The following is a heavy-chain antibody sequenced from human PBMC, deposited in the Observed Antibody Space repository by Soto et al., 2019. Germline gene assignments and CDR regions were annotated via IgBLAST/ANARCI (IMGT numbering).Heavy chain of an antibody. CDR2: ISSSGSTI. V-gene: IGHV3-48*03. J-gene: IGHJ6*02. D-gene: IGHD3-22*01. CDR3: AMIVVSFDGMDV. Sequence: GSLRLSCAASGFTFSSYEMNWVRQAPGKGLEWVSYISSSGSTIYYADSVKGRFTISRDNAKNSLYLQMNSLRAEDTAVYYCAMIVVSFDGMDVWGQGTTVTVSS. CDR1: GFTFSSYE.